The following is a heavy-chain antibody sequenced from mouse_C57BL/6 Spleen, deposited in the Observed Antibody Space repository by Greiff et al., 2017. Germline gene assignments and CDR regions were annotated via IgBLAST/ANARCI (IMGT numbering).Heavy chain of an antibody. CDR3: IYGNYVGAMDY. V-gene: IGHV14-1*01. J-gene: IGHJ4*01. CDR1: GFNIKDYY. Sequence: EVQLQQSGAELVRPGASVKLSCTASGFNIKDYYMHWVKQRPEQGLEWIGRIDPEDGDTEYAPKFQGKATMTADTSSNTAYLQLSSLTSEDTAVYYGIYGNYVGAMDYWGQGTSVTVSS. CDR2: IDPEDGDT. D-gene: IGHD2-1*01.